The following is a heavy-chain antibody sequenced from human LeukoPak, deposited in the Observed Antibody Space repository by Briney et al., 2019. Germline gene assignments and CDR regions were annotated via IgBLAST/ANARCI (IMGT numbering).Heavy chain of an antibody. Sequence: PGRSLRLFCAVSGLIFTQYEMNWVRQAPAKGLVGGTYPRYSGTTMHYADSVKGRFTISRDNAKNSLLVQMNSLRAEDTAVYYCARRCCASNACFFDYWGQGALVTVSS. CDR1: GLIFTQYE. D-gene: IGHD4-11*01. J-gene: IGHJ4*02. CDR3: ARRCCASNACFFDY. V-gene: IGHV3-48*03. CDR2: PRYSGTTM.